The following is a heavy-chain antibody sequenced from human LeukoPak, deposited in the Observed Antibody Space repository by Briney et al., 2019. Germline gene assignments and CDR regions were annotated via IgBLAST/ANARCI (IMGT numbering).Heavy chain of an antibody. D-gene: IGHD6-19*01. Sequence: ASVKVSCMASGYTFTSYGISWVRQAPGQGLEWMGWISAYNGNTNYAQKLQGRVTMTTDTSTSTAYMELRSLRSDDTAVYYCARDSFIAVAGTGGDYWGQGTLVTVSS. CDR3: ARDSFIAVAGTGGDY. J-gene: IGHJ4*02. CDR2: ISAYNGNT. CDR1: GYTFTSYG. V-gene: IGHV1-18*01.